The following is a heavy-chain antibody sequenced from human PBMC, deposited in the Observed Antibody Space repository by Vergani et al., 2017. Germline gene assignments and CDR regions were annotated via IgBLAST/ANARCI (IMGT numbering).Heavy chain of an antibody. CDR1: GFTFSSHA. J-gene: IGHJ1*01. D-gene: IGHD1-1*01. Sequence: EVQLLQSEGAVVQPGGSLRLSCVASGFTFSSHAMSWVRQGHGQGLEWVSSIKNTGDSTHYADSVKGRLTISRDNSKNTLYLQMNSLRTEDTAVYYCATKSCGTPGCQIGYFREWGQGTLVTVSS. V-gene: IGHV3-23*01. CDR3: ATKSCGTPGCQIGYFRE. CDR2: IKNTGDST.